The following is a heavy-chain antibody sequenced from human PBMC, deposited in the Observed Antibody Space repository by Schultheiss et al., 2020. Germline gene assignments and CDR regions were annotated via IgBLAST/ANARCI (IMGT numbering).Heavy chain of an antibody. CDR3: AKDLDYDSSGYRFDY. V-gene: IGHV3-23*01. CDR2: ISGRGGST. CDR1: GFTFSSYA. D-gene: IGHD3-22*01. J-gene: IGHJ4*02. Sequence: GGSLRLSCAASGFTFSSYAMSWVRQAPGKGLEWVSAISGRGGSTYYADSVKGRFTISRDNSKNTLYLQMNSLRAEDTAVYYCAKDLDYDSSGYRFDYWGQGTLVTVSS.